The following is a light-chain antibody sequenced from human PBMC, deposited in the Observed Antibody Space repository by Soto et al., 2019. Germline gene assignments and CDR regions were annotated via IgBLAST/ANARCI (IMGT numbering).Light chain of an antibody. Sequence: QSVLTQPASVSGSPGQSITISCTGTSSDVGAYNYVSWHQQHPGKAPKLMIYDVSHRPSGVSHRFSGSKSGNTASLTISGLQAEDEADYYCGSYTTSSNYVFGTGTKVTVL. CDR3: GSYTTSSNYV. CDR1: SSDVGAYNY. J-gene: IGLJ1*01. V-gene: IGLV2-14*01. CDR2: DVS.